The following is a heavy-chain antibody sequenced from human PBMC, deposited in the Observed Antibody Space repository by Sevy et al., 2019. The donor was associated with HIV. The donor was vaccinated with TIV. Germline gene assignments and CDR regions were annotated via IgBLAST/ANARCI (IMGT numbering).Heavy chain of an antibody. Sequence: GGSLRLSCTGSGFTFGDYAMSWFRQAPGMGLEWVGFIRSKDYGGATEYAASVKGRFTISRHDSKSIADLQMNSLKTEHTAVYYCTRGYYYDSSGYSDYWGQGTLVTVSS. V-gene: IGHV3-49*03. CDR3: TRGYYYDSSGYSDY. CDR1: GFTFGDYA. D-gene: IGHD3-22*01. J-gene: IGHJ4*02. CDR2: IRSKDYGGAT.